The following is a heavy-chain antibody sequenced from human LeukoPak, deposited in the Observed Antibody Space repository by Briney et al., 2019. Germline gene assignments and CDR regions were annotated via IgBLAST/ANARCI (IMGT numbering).Heavy chain of an antibody. Sequence: AGGSLRLSGAASGFTFDDHEKSWLRQAPGKGLEWVSGINWNGGSTGYADSVKGRFSISRDNAKNSLYLQMNSLRAEDTALYYCAGGDRNGWYFDYWGQGTLVTVSS. V-gene: IGHV3-20*04. CDR3: AGGDRNGWYFDY. CDR1: GFTFDDHE. D-gene: IGHD6-19*01. J-gene: IGHJ4*02. CDR2: INWNGGST.